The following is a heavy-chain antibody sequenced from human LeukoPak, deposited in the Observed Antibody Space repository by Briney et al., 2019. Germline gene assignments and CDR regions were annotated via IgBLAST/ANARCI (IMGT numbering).Heavy chain of an antibody. CDR2: INWNGGST. D-gene: IGHD2-2*01. J-gene: IGHJ6*03. CDR1: GFTFDDYG. Sequence: GGSLRLSCAASGFTFDDYGMSWVRQAPGKGLEWVSGINWNGGSTGYADSVKGRFTISRDNAKNSLYLQMYSLRAEDTALYYCARLNGVVVPAANYYYYMDVWGKGTTVTVSS. CDR3: ARLNGVVVPAANYYYYMDV. V-gene: IGHV3-20*04.